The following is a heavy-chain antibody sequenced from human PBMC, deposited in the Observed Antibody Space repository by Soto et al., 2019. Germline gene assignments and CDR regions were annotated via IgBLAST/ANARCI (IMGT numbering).Heavy chain of an antibody. CDR2: ISAHNGNT. V-gene: IGHV1-18*01. CDR1: GYAFTTYG. J-gene: IGHJ4*02. D-gene: IGHD1-1*01. CDR3: ARGRYGDY. Sequence: QVHLVQSGAEVKKPGASVEVSCKGSGYAFTTYGITWVRQAPGQGLEWMGWISAHNGNTNYAQKLQGRVTVTRDTSTSTAYMELRSLRPDDTAVYYCARGRYGDYWGQGALVTVSS.